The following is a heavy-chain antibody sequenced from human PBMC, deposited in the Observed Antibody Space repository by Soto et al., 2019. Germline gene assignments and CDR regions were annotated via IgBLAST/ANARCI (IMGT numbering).Heavy chain of an antibody. Sequence: EVQLLESGGGLVQPGGSLRLSCAASGFTFSSYAMSWVRQAPGKGLEWVSAISGSGGSTYYADSVKGRFTISRDNSKNTLYLQMNSLRAEDTAVYYCARTWGGVIVSTYYFDYWGHRTLVTVSS. CDR3: ARTWGGVIVSTYYFDY. CDR2: ISGSGGST. V-gene: IGHV3-23*01. CDR1: GFTFSSYA. D-gene: IGHD3-16*02. J-gene: IGHJ4*01.